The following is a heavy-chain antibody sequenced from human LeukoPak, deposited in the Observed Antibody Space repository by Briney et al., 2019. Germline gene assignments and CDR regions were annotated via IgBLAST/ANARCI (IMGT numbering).Heavy chain of an antibody. D-gene: IGHD3-9*01. J-gene: IGHJ5*02. V-gene: IGHV4-61*02. CDR3: ARGCYFDWLNWFDP. CDR2: IYTSGST. Sequence: PSQTLSLTCTVSGGSISSGSYYWSWIRQPAGKVLEWIGRIYTSGSTNYKPSLKSRVTISVDTSKNQFSLKLSSVTAADTAVYYCARGCYFDWLNWFDPWGQGTLVTVSS. CDR1: GGSISSGSYY.